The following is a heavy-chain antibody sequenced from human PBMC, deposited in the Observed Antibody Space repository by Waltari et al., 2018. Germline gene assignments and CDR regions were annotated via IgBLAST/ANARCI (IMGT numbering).Heavy chain of an antibody. CDR3: AREEYQGKFRDFDY. D-gene: IGHD2-2*01. CDR1: GGSFSGYY. CDR2: INHSGST. J-gene: IGHJ4*02. V-gene: IGHV4-34*01. Sequence: QVQLQQWGAGLLKPSETLSLTCAVCGGSFSGYYWSWIRQPPGKGLEWIGEINHSGSTNYNPSLKSRVTISVDTSKNQFSLKLSSVTAADTAVYYCAREEYQGKFRDFDYWGQGTLVTVSS.